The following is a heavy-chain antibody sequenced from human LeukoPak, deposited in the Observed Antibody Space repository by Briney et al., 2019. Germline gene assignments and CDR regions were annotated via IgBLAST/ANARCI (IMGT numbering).Heavy chain of an antibody. J-gene: IGHJ5*02. CDR2: INPSGGST. V-gene: IGHV1-46*01. D-gene: IGHD2-2*01. Sequence: ASVKVSCKASGYTFTSYYMHWVRQAPGQGLEWMGIINPSGGSTSYAQKFQGRVTITADESTSTAYMELSSLRSEDTAVYYCARELPCSSTSCYVDWFDPWGQGTLVTVSS. CDR3: ARELPCSSTSCYVDWFDP. CDR1: GYTFTSYY.